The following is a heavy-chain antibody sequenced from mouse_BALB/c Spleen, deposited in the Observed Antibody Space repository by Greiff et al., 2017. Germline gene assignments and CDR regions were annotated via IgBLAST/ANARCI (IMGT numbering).Heavy chain of an antibody. CDR2: IRSKSNNYAT. CDR1: GFTFNTSA. Sequence: VQLVASGGGLVQPSGSLKLSCAASGFTFNTSAMNWVRQAPGKGLEWVARIRSKSNNYATYYADSVKDRFTISSDDSQSMLYLQMNNLKTEDTAMYYCMRHDEVGFAYRGQGTLVTVSA. J-gene: IGHJ3*01. D-gene: IGHD2-3*01. CDR3: MRHDEVGFAY. V-gene: IGHV10-1*02.